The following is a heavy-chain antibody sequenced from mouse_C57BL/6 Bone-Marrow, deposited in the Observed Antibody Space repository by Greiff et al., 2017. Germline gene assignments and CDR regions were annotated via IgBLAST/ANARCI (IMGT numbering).Heavy chain of an antibody. Sequence: QVQLQQSGAELMKPGASVKLSCKATGYTFTGYWIEWVKQRPGHGLEWIGEILPGSGSTNYNEKFKGKATFTADTSSTTAYMQLSILTTEDSAIYCCARGVITSGYYFDYWGQGTTPTVSS. CDR1: GYTFTGYW. CDR2: ILPGSGST. D-gene: IGHD2-4*01. V-gene: IGHV1-9*01. CDR3: ARGVITSGYYFDY. J-gene: IGHJ2*01.